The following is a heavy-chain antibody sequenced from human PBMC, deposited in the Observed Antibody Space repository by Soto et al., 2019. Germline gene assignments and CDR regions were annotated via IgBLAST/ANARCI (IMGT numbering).Heavy chain of an antibody. J-gene: IGHJ6*02. D-gene: IGHD3-3*01. CDR2: IWYDGSNK. Sequence: GGSLRLSCAASGFTFSSYGMHWVRQAPGKGLEWVAVIWYDGSNKYYADSVKGRFTISRDNSKNTLYLQMNSLRAEDTAVYYCASLIYDFWSGYWDRDYYYGMDVWGQGTTVTVSS. V-gene: IGHV3-33*01. CDR3: ASLIYDFWSGYWDRDYYYGMDV. CDR1: GFTFSSYG.